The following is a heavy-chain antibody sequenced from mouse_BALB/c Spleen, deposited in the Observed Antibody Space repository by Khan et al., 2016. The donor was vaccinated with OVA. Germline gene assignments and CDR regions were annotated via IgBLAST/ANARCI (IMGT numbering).Heavy chain of an antibody. D-gene: IGHD2-3*01. J-gene: IGHJ3*01. Sequence: QVQLQQSGADLAKPGASVKMSCTASGYTFTTYWIHWIKQTPGQGLEWIGYINPTTGYTAYNKNFKDKATLTAEDSSSTAYMPLNSLPPADSAGYYCARRGVDGLFAYWGQGTMVSVSA. CDR2: INPTTGYT. V-gene: IGHV1-7*01. CDR3: ARRGVDGLFAY. CDR1: GYTFTTYW.